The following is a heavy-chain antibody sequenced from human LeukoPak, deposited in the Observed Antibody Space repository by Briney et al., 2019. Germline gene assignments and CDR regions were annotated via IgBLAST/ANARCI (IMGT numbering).Heavy chain of an antibody. CDR3: ARGPRDPTGYCSGGRCSPTYEV. Sequence: GGSLRLSCAASGFTFDDYAMHWVRQAPGKGLEWVSGISWNSGSIGYADSVKGRFTISRDNAKNSLYLQMNSLRAEDTAVYYCARGPRDPTGYCSGGRCSPTYEVWGQGTLVSVSS. D-gene: IGHD2-15*01. J-gene: IGHJ4*02. CDR2: ISWNSGSI. CDR1: GFTFDDYA. V-gene: IGHV3-9*01.